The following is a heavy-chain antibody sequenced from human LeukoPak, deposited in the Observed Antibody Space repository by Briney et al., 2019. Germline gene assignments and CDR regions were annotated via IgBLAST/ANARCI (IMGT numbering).Heavy chain of an antibody. CDR1: GYTFTSYG. Sequence: ASVKVSCKASGYTFTSYGISWVRQAPGQGLEWMGWISAYNGNTNYAQKLQGRVTMTTDTSASTAYMELSSLRSEDTAVYYCARAPYNSYYFDSSGYVADAFDIWGQGTMVTVSS. D-gene: IGHD3-22*01. CDR2: ISAYNGNT. CDR3: ARAPYNSYYFDSSGYVADAFDI. J-gene: IGHJ3*02. V-gene: IGHV1-18*01.